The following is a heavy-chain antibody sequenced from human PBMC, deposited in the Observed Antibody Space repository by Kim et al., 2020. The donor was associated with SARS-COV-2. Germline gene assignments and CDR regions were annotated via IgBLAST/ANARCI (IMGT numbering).Heavy chain of an antibody. CDR2: IWYDGSNK. Sequence: GGSLRLSCAASGFTFSSYGMHWVRQAPGKGLEWVAVIWYDGSNKYYADSVKGRFTISRDNSKNTLYLQINSLRAEDTAVYYCAREGKGYCSSTSCLQYGMDVWGQGTTVTVSS. V-gene: IGHV3-33*08. CDR3: AREGKGYCSSTSCLQYGMDV. CDR1: GFTFSSYG. D-gene: IGHD2-2*01. J-gene: IGHJ6*02.